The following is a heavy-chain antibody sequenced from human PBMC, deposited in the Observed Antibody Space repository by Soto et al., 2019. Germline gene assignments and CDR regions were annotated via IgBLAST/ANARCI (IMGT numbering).Heavy chain of an antibody. CDR2: VDSFSNFI. Sequence: PGESLKSSFASSGFTFRRYAMNWVRQAPGKVLGLVAYVDSFSNFIYYACSVRGRFTISRDNAANSLFLRMASLRAEDTATYYCTRDPNLYCVAAGCYVYWGQGTPVTDSS. V-gene: IGHV3-21*01. CDR3: TRDPNLYCVAAGCYVY. J-gene: IGHJ4*02. CDR1: GFTFRRYA. D-gene: IGHD2-2*01.